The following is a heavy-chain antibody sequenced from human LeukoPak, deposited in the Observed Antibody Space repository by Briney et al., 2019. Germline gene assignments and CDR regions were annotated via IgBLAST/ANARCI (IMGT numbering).Heavy chain of an antibody. D-gene: IGHD3-16*01. CDR1: GFTFSTYA. J-gene: IGHJ6*03. CDR2: LSGSGDRT. V-gene: IGHV3-23*01. Sequence: PGGSLRLSCAASGFTFSTYAMTWVRQAPGKGLEWVSALSGSGDRTKYADSVKGRFIISRDNSKNTLYLQLNSLRAEDTALYYCAKDGGLSFFSYMDVWGKGTTVTASS. CDR3: AKDGGLSFFSYMDV.